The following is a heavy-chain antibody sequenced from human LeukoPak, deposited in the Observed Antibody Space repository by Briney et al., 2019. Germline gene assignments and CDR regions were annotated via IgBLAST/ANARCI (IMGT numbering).Heavy chain of an antibody. CDR2: ISSSSSTI. CDR3: ARAASYYDSSGYYS. J-gene: IGHJ5*02. V-gene: IGHV3-48*02. D-gene: IGHD3-22*01. CDR1: GLTFSSYS. Sequence: GGSLRLSCAASGLTFSSYSMNWVRQAPGKGLEWVSYISSSSSTIYYADSVKGRFTISRDNAKNSLYLQMNSLRDEDTAVYYCARAASYYDSSGYYSWGQGTLVTVSS.